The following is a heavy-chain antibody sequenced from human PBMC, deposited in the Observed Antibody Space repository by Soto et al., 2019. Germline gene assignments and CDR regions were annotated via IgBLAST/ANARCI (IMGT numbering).Heavy chain of an antibody. CDR3: ARAHAPTLPFDY. V-gene: IGHV3-21*01. D-gene: IGHD2-15*01. Sequence: EVQLVESGGGLVKPGGSLRLSCAASGFTFSRYGMSWVRQAPGKGLEWVSSISMTTSYVYYADSVKGRFSISRDNAKKILYLEMYALRTEDTAVYFCARAHAPTLPFDYWGQGTLVTVSS. CDR1: GFTFSRYG. J-gene: IGHJ4*01. CDR2: ISMTTSYV.